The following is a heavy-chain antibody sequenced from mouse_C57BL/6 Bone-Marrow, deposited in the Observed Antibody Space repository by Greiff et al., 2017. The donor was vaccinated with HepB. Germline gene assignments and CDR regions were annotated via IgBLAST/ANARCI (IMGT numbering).Heavy chain of an antibody. CDR3: TTADDGYYMDY. CDR1: GFNIKDDY. Sequence: VQLKESGAELVRPGASVKLSCTASGFNIKDDYMHWVKQRPEQGLEWIGWIDPENGDTEYASKFQGKATITADTSSNTAYLQLSSLTSEDTAVYYCTTADDGYYMDYWGQGTSVTVSS. V-gene: IGHV14-4*01. J-gene: IGHJ4*01. CDR2: IDPENGDT. D-gene: IGHD2-3*01.